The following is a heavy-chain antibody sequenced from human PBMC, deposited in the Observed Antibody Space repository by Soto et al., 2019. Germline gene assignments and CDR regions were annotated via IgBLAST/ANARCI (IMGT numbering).Heavy chain of an antibody. CDR3: ASGFDSDGLYNGGHP. J-gene: IGHJ5*02. V-gene: IGHV4-4*02. Sequence: VQLQESGPGLVKPSGTLSLTCTVSGGSIRTTNWWSWVRQSPGKGLEWIGEILHIGSTNYNPSLKSRVTISIDKSKTQCSLRLSSVTAADTAVYYCASGFDSDGLYNGGHPWGQGSLVSVSS. D-gene: IGHD3-22*01. CDR2: ILHIGST. CDR1: GGSIRTTNW.